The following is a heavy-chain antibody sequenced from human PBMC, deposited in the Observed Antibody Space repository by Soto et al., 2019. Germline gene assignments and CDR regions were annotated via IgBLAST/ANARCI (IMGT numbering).Heavy chain of an antibody. Sequence: EVQLVESGGGLVKPGGSLRLSCAASGFTFSSYSMNWVRQAPGKGLEWVSSISSSSSYIYYADSVKGRFTISRDNDKKSLYLQMKSVRAEDPAVYYCARVSYSSSFFDYWGQRNMVTVSS. CDR2: ISSSSSYI. D-gene: IGHD6-13*01. V-gene: IGHV3-21*01. CDR3: ARVSYSSSFFDY. CDR1: GFTFSSYS. J-gene: IGHJ4*02.